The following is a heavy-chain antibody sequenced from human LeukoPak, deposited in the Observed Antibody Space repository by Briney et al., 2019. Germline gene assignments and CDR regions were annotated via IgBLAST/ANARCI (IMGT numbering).Heavy chain of an antibody. Sequence: SETLSLTCTVSGGSISSYYWSWIRQPPGKGLEWIGYIYYSGSTNYNPSLKSRVTISVDTSKNQFSLKLSSVTAADTAVYYCAKAYYGDTDFDYWGQGTLVTVS. V-gene: IGHV4-59*01. CDR2: IYYSGST. CDR1: GGSISSYY. CDR3: AKAYYGDTDFDY. D-gene: IGHD4-17*01. J-gene: IGHJ4*02.